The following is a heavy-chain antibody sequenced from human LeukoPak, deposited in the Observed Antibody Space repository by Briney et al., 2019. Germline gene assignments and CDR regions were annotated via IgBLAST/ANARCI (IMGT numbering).Heavy chain of an antibody. V-gene: IGHV1-46*01. CDR1: GYTFTSYY. CDR2: INPSGGST. D-gene: IGHD3-3*01. Sequence: GASVKVSCKASGYTFTSYYMHWVRQAPGQGLEWMGIINPSGGSTSYAQKFQGRVTMTRDTSTSTVYMELSSLRSEDTAVYYCARGGGDTIFGVVPGHYYYYMDVWGKGTTVTVSS. J-gene: IGHJ6*03. CDR3: ARGGGDTIFGVVPGHYYYYMDV.